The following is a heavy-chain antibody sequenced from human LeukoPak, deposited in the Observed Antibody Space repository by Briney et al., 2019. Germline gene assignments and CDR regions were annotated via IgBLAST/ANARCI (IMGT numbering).Heavy chain of an antibody. CDR1: GYTFTSYH. Sequence: VASVKVSCTASGYTFTSYHIHWVRQAPGQGLEWMGIINPSGGGTRYAQKFQGRVTMTRDTSTSTFYMELSSLRSEDTAVYYCARQTVNRFDPWGQGTLVTVSS. V-gene: IGHV1-46*01. J-gene: IGHJ5*02. CDR2: INPSGGGT. CDR3: ARQTVNRFDP.